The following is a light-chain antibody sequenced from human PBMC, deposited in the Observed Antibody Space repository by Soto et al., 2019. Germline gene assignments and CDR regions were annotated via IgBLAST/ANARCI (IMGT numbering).Light chain of an antibody. CDR3: QQYGSSLFT. J-gene: IGKJ3*01. CDR1: QSVSSSY. V-gene: IGKV3-20*01. CDR2: GAS. Sequence: EIVLTQSPGTLSLSPGERATLSCRASQSVSSSYLAWYQQKPGQAPRLLIYGASSRATGIQDRFSGSGSGTDFTLTISRMEPEDFEVYYCQQYGSSLFTFGPGTKVDIK.